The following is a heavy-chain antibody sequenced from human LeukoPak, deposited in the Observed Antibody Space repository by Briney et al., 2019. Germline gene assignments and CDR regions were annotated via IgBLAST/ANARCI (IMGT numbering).Heavy chain of an antibody. CDR3: ARHRYSSGWYDY. D-gene: IGHD6-19*01. CDR1: GGSISSYY. J-gene: IGHJ4*02. Sequence: SGTLSLTCTVSGGSISSYYWSWIRQPPGKGLEWIGYIYYSGSTNYNPSLKSRVTISVDTSKNQFSLKLSSVTAADTAVYYCARHRYSSGWYDYWGQGTLVTVSS. V-gene: IGHV4-59*08. CDR2: IYYSGST.